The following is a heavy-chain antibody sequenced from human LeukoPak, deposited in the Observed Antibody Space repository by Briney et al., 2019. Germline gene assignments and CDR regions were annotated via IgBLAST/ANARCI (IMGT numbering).Heavy chain of an antibody. CDR2: IPYDCNNK. J-gene: IGHJ6*02. CDR3: ARGGGLIGPQQAHDYYYGMDV. D-gene: IGHD3-16*01. Sequence: GAPLSLSCAASGFIFSCYGRHGRRQARGKRQGLVTVIPYDCNNKYDVDSVKGRFTSSRDNSKTTMYLQMNSLRAEHTGIYYCARGGGLIGPQQAHDYYYGMDVWGQGTTVTVSS. V-gene: IGHV3-33*05. CDR1: GFIFSCYG.